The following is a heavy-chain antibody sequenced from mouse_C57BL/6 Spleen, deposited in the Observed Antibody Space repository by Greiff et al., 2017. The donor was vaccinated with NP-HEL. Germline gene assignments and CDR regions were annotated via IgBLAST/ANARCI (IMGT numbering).Heavy chain of an antibody. D-gene: IGHD4-1*01. J-gene: IGHJ4*01. CDR2: ISSGGSYT. V-gene: IGHV5-6*02. CDR1: GFTFSSYG. Sequence: EVKLMESGGDLVKPGGSLKLSCAASGFTFSSYGMSWVRQTPDKRLEWVATISSGGSYTYYPDSVKGRFTISRDNAKNTLYLQMSSLKSEDTAMYYCARRELGRMDYWGQGTSVTVSS. CDR3: ARRELGRMDY.